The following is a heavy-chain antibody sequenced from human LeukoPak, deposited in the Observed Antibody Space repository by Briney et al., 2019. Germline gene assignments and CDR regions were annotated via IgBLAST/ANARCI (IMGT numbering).Heavy chain of an antibody. D-gene: IGHD5-18*01. V-gene: IGHV3-33*08. J-gene: IGHJ4*02. CDR1: GFTFSSYG. CDR2: IWYDGSNK. Sequence: GGSLRLSCAASGFTFSSYGMHWVRQAPGKGLEWVAVIWYDGSNKYYADSVKGRFTISRDNSENTLYLQMNSLRAEDTAVYYCARDISRAPYTAMIDWGQGTLVTVSS. CDR3: ARDISRAPYTAMID.